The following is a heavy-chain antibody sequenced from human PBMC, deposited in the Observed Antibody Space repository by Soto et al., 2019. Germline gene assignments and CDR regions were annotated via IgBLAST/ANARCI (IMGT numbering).Heavy chain of an antibody. CDR3: ASGREGYNSYNF. CDR2: IIHIFGTA. D-gene: IGHD1-1*01. CDR1: GGTFSSYA. V-gene: IGHV1-69*12. J-gene: IGHJ4*02. Sequence: QVQLVQSGAEVKKPGSSVKVSCKASGGTFSSYAISWVRQAPGQGLEWMGGIIHIFGTANYAQEFQGRVTITANESTSTANMELSSLRAGDTAVDYGASGREGYNSYNFWGQGTLVTVSS.